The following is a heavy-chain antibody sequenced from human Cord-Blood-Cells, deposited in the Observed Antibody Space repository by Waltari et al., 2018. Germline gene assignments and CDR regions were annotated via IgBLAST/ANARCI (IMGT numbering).Heavy chain of an antibody. D-gene: IGHD3-3*01. Sequence: QLQLQESGPGLVKPSETLSLTCTVSGGSISSRSYYWGWIRTPPGKGLEWIGSIYYSGSTYYNPSLKSRVTISVDTSKNQFSLKLSSVTAADTAVYYCARHIRFLEWLGMNFDYWGQGTLVTVSS. V-gene: IGHV4-39*01. J-gene: IGHJ4*02. CDR3: ARHIRFLEWLGMNFDY. CDR1: GGSISSRSYY. CDR2: IYYSGST.